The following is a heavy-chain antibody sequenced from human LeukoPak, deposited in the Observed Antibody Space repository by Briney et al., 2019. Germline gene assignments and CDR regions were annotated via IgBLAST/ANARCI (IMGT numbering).Heavy chain of an antibody. CDR3: ARVVLSRGERDY. V-gene: IGHV3-20*04. CDR2: INWNGGST. J-gene: IGHJ4*02. CDR1: GFTFDDYG. D-gene: IGHD5-24*01. Sequence: PGGSLRLTCAASGFTFDDYGMSWVRQVPGKGLEWVSGINWNGGSTGYADSVKGRFTISRDNAKKSLYLQMNSLRAEDTALYYCARVVLSRGERDYWGQGTLVTVSS.